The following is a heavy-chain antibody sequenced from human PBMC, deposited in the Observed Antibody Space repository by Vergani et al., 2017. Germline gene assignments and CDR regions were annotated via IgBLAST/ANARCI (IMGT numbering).Heavy chain of an antibody. V-gene: IGHV1-2*02. CDR1: GYTFTGYY. CDR3: ARDSSGWYHY. J-gene: IGHJ4*02. Sequence: QVQLVQSGAEVKKPGASVKVSCKASGYTFTGYYMHWVRQAPGQGLEWMGWINPNNGGTNYAQKFQGRVTMTRDTSISAAYLELSRLRSDDTAVYYCARDSSGWYHYWGQGTLVTVSS. CDR2: INPNNGGT. D-gene: IGHD6-19*01.